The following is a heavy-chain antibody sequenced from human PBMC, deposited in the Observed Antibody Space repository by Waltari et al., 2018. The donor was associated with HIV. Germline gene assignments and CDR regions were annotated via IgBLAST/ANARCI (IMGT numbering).Heavy chain of an antibody. D-gene: IGHD3-3*01. CDR2: VIPIFGSP. CDR3: ATGDGRNFGVVREYYHYGMDV. J-gene: IGHJ6*02. V-gene: IGHV1-69*01. Sequence: QVQIVQSGAEVKKPGSSVTVSCEASGGSFSNYAVRWGRRFLGQGLEWLGGVIPIFGSPDYSQKCHGRLTIVADESINTADMELSSLTSEDTAVYYCATGDGRNFGVVREYYHYGMDVWGQGTTVTVSS. CDR1: GGSFSNYA.